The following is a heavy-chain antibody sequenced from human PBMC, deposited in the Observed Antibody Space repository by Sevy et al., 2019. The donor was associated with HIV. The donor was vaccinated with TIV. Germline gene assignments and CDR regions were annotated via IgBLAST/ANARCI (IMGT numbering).Heavy chain of an antibody. CDR2: VSAHNGDT. CDR1: GYTFTSYK. Sequence: ASVKVSCKTSGYTFTSYKITWVRQAPGQGLEWMGWVSAHNGDTNYAQRFRGRVTMTPDTSTSTAYMDLRSLRSDDTAVYYCVRAYCSGGRCYSGAYWGQGTLVTVSS. V-gene: IGHV1-18*01. D-gene: IGHD2-15*01. CDR3: VRAYCSGGRCYSGAY. J-gene: IGHJ4*02.